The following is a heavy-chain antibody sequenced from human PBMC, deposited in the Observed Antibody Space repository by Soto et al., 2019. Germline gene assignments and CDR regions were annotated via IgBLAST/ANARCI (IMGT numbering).Heavy chain of an antibody. J-gene: IGHJ3*02. CDR1: GFTFTSSA. CDR2: IVVGSGNT. Sequence: SVKVSCKASGFTFTSSAVQWVRQARGQRLEWIGWIVVGSGNTNYAQKFQERVTITRDMSTSTAYMELSSLRSEDTAVYYCAALYYYDSSGYSDAFDIWGQGAMVTVSS. V-gene: IGHV1-58*01. CDR3: AALYYYDSSGYSDAFDI. D-gene: IGHD3-22*01.